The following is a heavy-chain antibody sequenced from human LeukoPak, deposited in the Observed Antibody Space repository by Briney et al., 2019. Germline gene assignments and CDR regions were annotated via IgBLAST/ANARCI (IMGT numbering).Heavy chain of an antibody. CDR2: ISAYNGNT. Sequence: GASVKVSCKASGYTFTSYGISWVRQAPGQGLEWMGWISAYNGNTNYAQKLQGRVTMTTDTSTGTAYMELRSLRSDDTAVYYCARDRGLRDIVVVPAATNWFDPWGQGTLVTVSS. V-gene: IGHV1-18*01. CDR1: GYTFTSYG. J-gene: IGHJ5*02. D-gene: IGHD2-2*01. CDR3: ARDRGLRDIVVVPAATNWFDP.